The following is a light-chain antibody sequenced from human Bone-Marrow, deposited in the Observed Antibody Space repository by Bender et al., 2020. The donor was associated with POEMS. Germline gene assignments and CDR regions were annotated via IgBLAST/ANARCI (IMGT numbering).Light chain of an antibody. Sequence: QSALTQPASVSGSPGQSITISCTGTSSDVGSYKFVSWYQRHPGKAPTVMIHEGSKRPSGVSNRFSGSKSGNTASLTISGLQAQDEADYYCCSYAGSTTYVVFGGGTKLTVL. V-gene: IGLV2-23*01. J-gene: IGLJ2*01. CDR1: SSDVGSYKF. CDR2: EGS. CDR3: CSYAGSTTYVV.